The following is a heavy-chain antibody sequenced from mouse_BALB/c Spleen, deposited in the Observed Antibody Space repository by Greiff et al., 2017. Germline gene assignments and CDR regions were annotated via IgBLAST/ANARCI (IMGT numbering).Heavy chain of an antibody. Sequence: DVMLVESGGGLVQPGGSRKLSCAASGFTFSSFGMHWVRQAPEKGLEWVAYISSGSSTIYYADTVKGRFTISRDNPKNTLFLQMTSLRSEDTAMYYCARSLTTATLSPYWGQGTLVTVSA. D-gene: IGHD1-2*01. CDR2: ISSGSSTI. CDR1: GFTFSSFG. J-gene: IGHJ3*01. V-gene: IGHV5-17*02. CDR3: ARSLTTATLSPY.